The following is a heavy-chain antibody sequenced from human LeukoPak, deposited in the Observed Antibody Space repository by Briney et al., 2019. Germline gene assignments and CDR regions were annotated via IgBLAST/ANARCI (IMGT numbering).Heavy chain of an antibody. V-gene: IGHV3-23*01. CDR3: AKAIAAASADYYYYYGMDV. CDR2: ISGSGGST. Sequence: GGSLRLSCAASGFTFSSYAMSWVRQAPGKGLEWVSAISGSGGSTYYADSVKGRFTISRDNSKNTLYLQMNSLRAEDTAVYYCAKAIAAASADYYYYYGMDVWGQGTTVTVSS. CDR1: GFTFSSYA. D-gene: IGHD6-13*01. J-gene: IGHJ6*02.